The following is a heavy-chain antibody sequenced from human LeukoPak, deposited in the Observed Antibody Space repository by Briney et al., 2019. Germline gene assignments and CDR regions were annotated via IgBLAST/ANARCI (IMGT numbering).Heavy chain of an antibody. CDR2: IYPRDGST. Sequence: ASVKVSCKASGYTFTSNYIHWVRRAPGQGLEWMGMIYPRDGSTSYAQKFQGRVTVTRDTSTSTVHMELSGLRSEDTAVYYCARDQEGFDYWGQGTLVTVTS. CDR1: GYTFTSNY. V-gene: IGHV1-46*01. J-gene: IGHJ4*02. CDR3: ARDQEGFDY.